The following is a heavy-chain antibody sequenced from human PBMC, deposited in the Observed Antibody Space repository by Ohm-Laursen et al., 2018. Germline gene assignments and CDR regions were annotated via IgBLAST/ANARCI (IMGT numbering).Heavy chain of an antibody. CDR2: ISGSGGST. CDR3: AKDSVEMATKGTFMDV. CDR1: GFSFSSHG. D-gene: IGHD5-24*01. Sequence: SLRLSCAASGFSFSSHGMHWVRQAPGKGLEWVSAISGSGGSTYYADSVKGRFTISRDNSKNTLYLQMNSLRAEDTAVYYCAKDSVEMATKGTFMDVWGQGTTVTVSS. J-gene: IGHJ6*02. V-gene: IGHV3-23*01.